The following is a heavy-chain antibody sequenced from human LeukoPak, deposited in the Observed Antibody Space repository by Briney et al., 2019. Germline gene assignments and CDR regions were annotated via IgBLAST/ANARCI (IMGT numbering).Heavy chain of an antibody. CDR1: GFTFSSYS. CDR3: ARGAYYGGNSVYYYYMDV. V-gene: IGHV4-34*01. CDR2: INHSGST. D-gene: IGHD4-23*01. J-gene: IGHJ6*03. Sequence: PGGSLRLSCAASGFTFSSYSMNWVRQPPGKGLEWIGEINHSGSTNYNPSLKSRVTISVDTSKNQFSLKLSSVTAADTAVYYCARGAYYGGNSVYYYYMDVWGKGTTVTVSS.